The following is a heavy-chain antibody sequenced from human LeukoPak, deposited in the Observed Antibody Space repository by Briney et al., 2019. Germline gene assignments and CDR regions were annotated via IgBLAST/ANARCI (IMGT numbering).Heavy chain of an antibody. Sequence: PGGSLRLSCAASGFTFSSYSMNWVRQAPGKGLEWVSYISSSSSTIYYADSVKGRFTISRDNAKNSLYLQMNSLRAEDTAVYYCARDPSTIFGVVAGLYYFDYWGQGTLVTVSS. CDR2: ISSSSSTI. CDR1: GFTFSSYS. J-gene: IGHJ4*02. CDR3: ARDPSTIFGVVAGLYYFDY. D-gene: IGHD3-3*01. V-gene: IGHV3-48*04.